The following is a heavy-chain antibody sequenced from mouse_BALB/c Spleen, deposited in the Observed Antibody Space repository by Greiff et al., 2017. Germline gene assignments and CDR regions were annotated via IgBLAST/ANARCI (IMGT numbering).Heavy chain of an antibody. CDR3: ARGKDGNHFDY. D-gene: IGHD2-1*01. Sequence: EVQLVESGGGLVKPGGSLKLSCAASGFTFSSYAMSWVRQTPEKRLEWVASISSGGSTYYPDSVKGRFTISRDNARNILYLQMSSLRSEDTAMYYCARGKDGNHFDYWGQGTTLTVSS. V-gene: IGHV5-6-5*01. J-gene: IGHJ2*01. CDR2: ISSGGST. CDR1: GFTFSSYA.